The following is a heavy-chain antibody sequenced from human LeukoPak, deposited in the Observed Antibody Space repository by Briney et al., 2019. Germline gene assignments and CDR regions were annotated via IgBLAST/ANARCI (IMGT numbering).Heavy chain of an antibody. CDR1: GGSISSYY. V-gene: IGHV4-59*01. J-gene: IGHJ4*02. Sequence: PGGSLRLSCSVSGGSISSYYWSWIRQPPGKGLEWIGCLYHSGTTTYNPSLKSRITISVDTSRNQFSLKLNSMAAADTALYFCAGGGQWLAFDSWGQGTLVTVSS. CDR3: AGGGQWLAFDS. D-gene: IGHD6-19*01. CDR2: LYHSGTT.